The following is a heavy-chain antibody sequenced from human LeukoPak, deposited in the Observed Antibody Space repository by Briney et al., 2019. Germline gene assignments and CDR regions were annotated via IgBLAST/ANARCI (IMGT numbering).Heavy chain of an antibody. CDR2: ISYDGSNK. CDR3: AKDFSNGAGYYFDY. J-gene: IGHJ4*02. D-gene: IGHD4-17*01. CDR1: GFTFNSYG. Sequence: GGSLRLSCAASGFTFNSYGMHWVRQAPGKGQEWVAVISYDGSNKYYADSVKGRFTISRDNSKNTLYLQMNSLRAEDTAVYYCAKDFSNGAGYYFDYWGQGTLVTVSS. V-gene: IGHV3-30*18.